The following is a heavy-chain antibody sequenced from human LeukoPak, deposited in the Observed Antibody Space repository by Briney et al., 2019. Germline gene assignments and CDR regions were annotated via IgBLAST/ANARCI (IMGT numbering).Heavy chain of an antibody. D-gene: IGHD6-13*01. CDR1: GFTFSSYA. J-gene: IGHJ6*02. V-gene: IGHV3-64*01. CDR3: ARRGRIAAAGTALPYYGMDV. Sequence: GGSLRLSCAASGFTFSSYAMHWVRQAPGRGLEYVSAISSNGGSTYYANSVKGRFTISRDNSKNTLYLQMGSLRAEDMAVYYCARRGRIAAAGTALPYYGMDVWGQGTTVTVSS. CDR2: ISSNGGST.